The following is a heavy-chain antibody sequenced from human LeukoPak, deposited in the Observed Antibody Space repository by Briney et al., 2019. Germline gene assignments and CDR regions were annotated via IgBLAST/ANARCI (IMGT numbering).Heavy chain of an antibody. CDR3: AILDRCEYYDSSGYLGI. J-gene: IGHJ4*02. V-gene: IGHV5-51*01. D-gene: IGHD3-22*01. Sequence: GESLQISCKGSGYSFTSYWIGWVRQLPGKGLEWMGILYPGDSDTRYSPSFQGQVTISADKSISTAYLQWSSLKASDNAMYYCAILDRCEYYDSSGYLGIWGQGTLVTVSS. CDR1: GYSFTSYW. CDR2: LYPGDSDT.